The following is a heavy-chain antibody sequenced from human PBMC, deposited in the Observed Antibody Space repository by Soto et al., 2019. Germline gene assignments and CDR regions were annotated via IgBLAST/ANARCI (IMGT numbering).Heavy chain of an antibody. CDR2: IYYSGRT. V-gene: IGHV4-39*01. D-gene: IGHD2-21*02. CDR1: GESISSSSYY. CDR3: ARQRTTVVTQAYFDH. Sequence: PSETLSLTCIVSGESISSSSYYWGWIRQPPGKGLEWIGSIYYSGRTYYNPSFKSRVTISIDTSKNQFSLKLSSVTATDTAVYYCARQRTTVVTQAYFDHWGQGALGTVSS. J-gene: IGHJ4*02.